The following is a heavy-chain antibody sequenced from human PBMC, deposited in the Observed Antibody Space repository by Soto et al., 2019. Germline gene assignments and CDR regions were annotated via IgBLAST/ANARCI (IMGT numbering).Heavy chain of an antibody. CDR3: ARIENLPGIAVAGYDY. Sequence: SGPTLEPTQTLTLTCTFSGFSLSTSGMCVSWIRQPPGKALEWLARIDWDDDKYYSTSLKTRLTISKDTSKNQVVLTMTNMDPVDTATYYCARIENLPGIAVAGYDYWGQGTLVTVSS. CDR2: IDWDDDK. CDR1: GFSLSTSGMC. V-gene: IGHV2-70*11. D-gene: IGHD6-19*01. J-gene: IGHJ4*02.